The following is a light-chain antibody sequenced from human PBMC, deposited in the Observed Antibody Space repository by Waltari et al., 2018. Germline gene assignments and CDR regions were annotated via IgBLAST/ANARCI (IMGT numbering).Light chain of an antibody. CDR1: QTVSST. V-gene: IGKV3-15*01. J-gene: IGKJ5*01. Sequence: EMVMTQSPATLSLSPGEGATLSCRASQTVSSTLAWYQQKPGQAPRLLIYGASTRATGIPARFSGSGSGTDFTLTISSLQSEDFAVYYCQQYNNWPFTFGQGTRLEIK. CDR3: QQYNNWPFT. CDR2: GAS.